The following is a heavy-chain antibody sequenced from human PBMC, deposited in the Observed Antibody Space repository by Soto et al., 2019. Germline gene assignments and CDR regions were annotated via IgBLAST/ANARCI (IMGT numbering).Heavy chain of an antibody. CDR1: GGSISSYY. V-gene: IGHV4-59*01. CDR3: ATLARAEHGGGIDA. CDR2: IYYSGST. J-gene: IGHJ5*01. D-gene: IGHD2-15*01. Sequence: PSETLSLTCTVSGGSISSYYWSWIRQPPGKGLEWIGDIYYSGSTNYNPSLKSRVTISVDTSKNQFSLKLTSVTAADTAVYYCATLARAEHGGGIDAWGQGTLVTVSS.